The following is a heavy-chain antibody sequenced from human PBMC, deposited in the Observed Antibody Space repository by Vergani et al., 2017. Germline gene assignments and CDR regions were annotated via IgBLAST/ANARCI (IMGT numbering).Heavy chain of an antibody. CDR2: IDHTGRP. V-gene: IGHV4-34*01. Sequence: QVQLQQWGGGLLKPSETLSLTCVVNGGSFTSYHWTWIRQSPGEGLEWVGDIDHTGRPDYNPSLKSRLNMSVDKSRTQFSLTLNSETATDTAIYFCARVNTETNGHLYYYYYMDVWGQGTAVTVS. CDR1: GGSFTSYH. J-gene: IGHJ6*03. D-gene: IGHD4-11*01. CDR3: ARVNTETNGHLYYYYYMDV.